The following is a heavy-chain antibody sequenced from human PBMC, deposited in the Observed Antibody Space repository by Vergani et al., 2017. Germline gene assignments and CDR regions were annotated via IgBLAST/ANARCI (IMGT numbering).Heavy chain of an antibody. CDR2: INPSGGHT. CDR3: ARGDYGILTGYRY. Sequence: QVQVVPSGAEVKKSGASVKVSCKTSGYTFSNDYMPWVRQAPGQGLEWMGIINPSGGHTNYAQKFQGRVTMTRDTSTSTVYMELSSLRSEDTAIYYCARGDYGILTGYRYWGQGTLVTVSA. J-gene: IGHJ4*02. V-gene: IGHV1-46*03. CDR1: GYTFSNDY. D-gene: IGHD3-9*01.